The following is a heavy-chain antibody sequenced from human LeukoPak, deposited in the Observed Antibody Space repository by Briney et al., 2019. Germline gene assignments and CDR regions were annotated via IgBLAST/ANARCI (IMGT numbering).Heavy chain of an antibody. D-gene: IGHD3-3*01. Sequence: SQTLSLTCSVSGGSISNGSYYWSWIRQPAGKGLEWIGRIYISGSASYNPSLKSRVTFSVDTSKNQFSLKLTSVTAADTAVYYCARVYDFWSGYFYYYYMDVWGKGTTVTVSS. J-gene: IGHJ6*03. CDR2: IYISGSA. CDR3: ARVYDFWSGYFYYYYMDV. CDR1: GGSISNGSYY. V-gene: IGHV4-61*02.